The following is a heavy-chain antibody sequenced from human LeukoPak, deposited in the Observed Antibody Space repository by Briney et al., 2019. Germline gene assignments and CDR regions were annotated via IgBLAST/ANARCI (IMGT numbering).Heavy chain of an antibody. Sequence: SETLSLTCTVSGGSISSSSYYWGWIRQPPGKGLEWIGSIYYSGSTYYNPSLKSRVTISVDTSKNQFSLKLSSVTAADTAVYYCAPYLIAAAGRFDYWGQGTLVTVSS. D-gene: IGHD6-13*01. CDR2: IYYSGST. CDR1: GGSISSSSYY. V-gene: IGHV4-39*01. CDR3: APYLIAAAGRFDY. J-gene: IGHJ4*02.